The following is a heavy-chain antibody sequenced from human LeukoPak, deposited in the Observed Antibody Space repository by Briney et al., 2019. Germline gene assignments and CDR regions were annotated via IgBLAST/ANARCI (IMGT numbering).Heavy chain of an antibody. J-gene: IGHJ3*02. V-gene: IGHV3-20*04. CDR2: INWNGGST. D-gene: IGHD4-17*01. Sequence: PGGSLRLSCAASGFTFDDYAMHWVRQAPGKGLEWVSGINWNGGSTGYADSVKGRFTISRDNAKNSLYLQMNSLRAEDTALYYCARVPDYGDYGDAFDIWGQGTMVTVSS. CDR1: GFTFDDYA. CDR3: ARVPDYGDYGDAFDI.